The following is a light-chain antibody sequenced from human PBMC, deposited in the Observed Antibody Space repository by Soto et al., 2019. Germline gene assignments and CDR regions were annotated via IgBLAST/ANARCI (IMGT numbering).Light chain of an antibody. CDR2: GAS. J-gene: IGKJ5*01. V-gene: IGKV3-15*01. Sequence: EVVMTKSPATLSVSPGERATLSCRASQSVSSNLAWYQQKPGQAPRILIYGASTRATGVPARFSGSGSGTEFTLTISSLQSEDFAVYFCQTVDKWPLFGQGTRLEIK. CDR1: QSVSSN. CDR3: QTVDKWPL.